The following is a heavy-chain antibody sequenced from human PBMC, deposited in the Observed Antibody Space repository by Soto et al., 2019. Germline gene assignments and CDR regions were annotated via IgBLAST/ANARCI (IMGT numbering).Heavy chain of an antibody. J-gene: IGHJ4*02. Sequence: SETLSLTCAVSGGSISSSNWWGWVRQPPGKGLEWIGEIYYSGSTNYNPSLKSRVTMSMDKSKNQFSLKLNSVTAADTAVYYCARVGNTMVRGVNDYWGQGTLVTVSS. CDR3: ARVGNTMVRGVNDY. CDR1: GGSISSSNW. D-gene: IGHD3-10*01. V-gene: IGHV4-4*02. CDR2: IYYSGST.